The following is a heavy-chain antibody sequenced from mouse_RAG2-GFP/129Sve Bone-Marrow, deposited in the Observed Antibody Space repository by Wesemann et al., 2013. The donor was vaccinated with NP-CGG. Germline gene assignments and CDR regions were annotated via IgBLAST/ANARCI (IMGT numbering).Heavy chain of an antibody. CDR2: ISSGGSYT. Sequence: LEWVATISSGGSYTYYPDSVKGRFTISRDNAKNTLYLQMSSLKSEDTAMYYCARHGNVWGAGTTVTVSS. D-gene: IGHD1-1*02. V-gene: IGHV5-6*01. CDR3: ARHGNV. J-gene: IGHJ1*01.